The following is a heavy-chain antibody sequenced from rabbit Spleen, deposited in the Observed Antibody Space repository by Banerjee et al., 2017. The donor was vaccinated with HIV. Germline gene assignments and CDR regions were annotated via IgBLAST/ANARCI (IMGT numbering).Heavy chain of an antibody. Sequence: QSLEESGGDLVKPGASLTLTCKASGVSFSFNSYMCWVRQAPGKGLEWIACIDSGNSGFTYFASWAKGRFTISKTSSTTVTLQMTSLTAADTATYFCARDSGSSFSSYGMDLWGPGTLVTVS. CDR1: GVSFSFNSY. CDR3: ARDSGSSFSSYGMDL. D-gene: IGHD8-1*01. J-gene: IGHJ6*01. CDR2: IDSGNSGFT. V-gene: IGHV1S40*01.